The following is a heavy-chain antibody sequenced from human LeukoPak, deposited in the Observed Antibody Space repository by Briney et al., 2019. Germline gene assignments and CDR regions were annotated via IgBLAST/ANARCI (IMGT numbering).Heavy chain of an antibody. CDR1: GFTFSSYG. D-gene: IGHD3-10*01. J-gene: IGHJ4*02. CDR2: ISTDAGET. CDR3: AKGSGNGYGSGPFDY. Sequence: PGGSLRLSCAASGFTFSSYGMSWVRKAPGKGLEWVSAISTDAGETHYADSVKGRFTISRDNSKNTVSLQMSSLRAEDTALYYCAKGSGNGYGSGPFDYWGQGTLVTVSS. V-gene: IGHV3-23*01.